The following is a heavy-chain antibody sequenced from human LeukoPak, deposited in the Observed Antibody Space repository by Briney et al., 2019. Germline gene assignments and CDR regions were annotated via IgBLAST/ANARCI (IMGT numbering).Heavy chain of an antibody. Sequence: PSETLSLTCAVYGGSFSGYYWSWIRQSPGKGLEWIGEINHSGSTNYNPSLKSRVTISVDTSKNQFSLKLSSVTAADTAVYYCAGSGEVLRVAAFFYWGQGTLVTVSS. CDR2: INHSGST. V-gene: IGHV4-34*01. CDR3: AGSGEVLRVAAFFY. D-gene: IGHD6-13*01. J-gene: IGHJ4*02. CDR1: GGSFSGYY.